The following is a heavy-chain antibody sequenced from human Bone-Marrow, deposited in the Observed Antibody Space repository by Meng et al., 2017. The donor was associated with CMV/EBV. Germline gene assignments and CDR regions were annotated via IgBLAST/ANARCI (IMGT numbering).Heavy chain of an antibody. D-gene: IGHD1-26*01. CDR3: ARDGIVGATTGGDD. CDR2: ISYDGSNK. J-gene: IGHJ4*02. V-gene: IGHV3-30-3*01. Sequence: GESLKISCAASGFTFSSYAMHWVRQAPGKGLEWVAVISYDGSNKYYADSVKGRFTISRDNSKNTLYLQMNSLRAEDTAVYYCARDGIVGATTGGDDWGQGTLVTVSS. CDR1: GFTFSSYA.